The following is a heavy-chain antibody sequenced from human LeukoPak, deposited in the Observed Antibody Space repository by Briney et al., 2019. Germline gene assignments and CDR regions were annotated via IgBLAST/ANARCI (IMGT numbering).Heavy chain of an antibody. J-gene: IGHJ3*02. V-gene: IGHV4-39*07. Sequence: SETLSLTCTVSGCSTSSSSYYWGCIRQPPGQELEWIRGSYYSGSSHNNPSLKSPVTISVDKSKNQFSLKLSSVTAADTAVYYCARDLYSSRTNDAFVIWGRGTMVTVSS. CDR1: GCSTSSSSYY. CDR3: ARDLYSSRTNDAFVI. D-gene: IGHD6-13*01. CDR2: SYYSGSS.